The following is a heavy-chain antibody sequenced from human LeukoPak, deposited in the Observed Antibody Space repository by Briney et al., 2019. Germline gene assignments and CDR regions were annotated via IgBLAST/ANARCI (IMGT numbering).Heavy chain of an antibody. J-gene: IGHJ4*02. V-gene: IGHV3-21*01. CDR2: ISSSSGYI. CDR3: AGVPFCEGSGSYYTPFG. Sequence: GGSLRLSCAASGFTFSSYSMNWVRQAPGKGLEWVSSISSSSGYIYYADSVKGRFTISRHNAKNSLYLQMNSLRADDTAVYYGAGVPFCEGSGSYYTPFGWGQLTLVSSAS. CDR1: GFTFSSYS. D-gene: IGHD3-10*01.